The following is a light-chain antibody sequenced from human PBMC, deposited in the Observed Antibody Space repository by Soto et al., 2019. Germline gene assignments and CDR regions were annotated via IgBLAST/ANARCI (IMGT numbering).Light chain of an antibody. J-gene: IGKJ5*01. V-gene: IGKV3-11*01. CDR2: DSS. Sequence: EIVLTQSPATLSLSPGERATLSCRASQSVSSYLAWYQQKPGQAPRLLIYDSSNRATGITARFSGSGSGTDFTLTISSLEPEDFAVYYCQQRSNWPLGTFGQGTRLEIK. CDR1: QSVSSY. CDR3: QQRSNWPLGT.